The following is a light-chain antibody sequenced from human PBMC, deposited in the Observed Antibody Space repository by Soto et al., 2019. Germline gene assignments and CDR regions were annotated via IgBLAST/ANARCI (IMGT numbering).Light chain of an antibody. CDR3: QTWGTGIRV. J-gene: IGLJ3*02. CDR2: LNSDGSH. CDR1: SGHSSYT. Sequence: QPVLTQSPSASASLGASVKRTCTLSSGHSSYTIAWHQQQPEKGPRYLMKLNSDGSHSKGDGIPDRVSGSSSGAERYLTISSLQSEDEADYYCQTWGTGIRVFGGGTQLTVL. V-gene: IGLV4-69*02.